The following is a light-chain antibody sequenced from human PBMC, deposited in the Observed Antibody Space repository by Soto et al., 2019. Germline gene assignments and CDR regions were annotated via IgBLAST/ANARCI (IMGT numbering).Light chain of an antibody. CDR3: NSFRVNHLYV. V-gene: IGLV2-14*01. CDR2: EVT. Sequence: QSVLTQPASVSGSPGQTITISCTGTSSDIGGYNAVSWYQHHPGKAPKLIIYEVTHRPAGISDRFSASKSGNTASLTNSGLQAEDEADYYCNSFRVNHLYVFGTGTKVTVL. CDR1: SSDIGGYNA. J-gene: IGLJ1*01.